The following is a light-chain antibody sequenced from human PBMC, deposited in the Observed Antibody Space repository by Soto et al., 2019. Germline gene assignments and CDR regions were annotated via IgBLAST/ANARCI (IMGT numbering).Light chain of an antibody. J-gene: IGKJ4*01. CDR2: GAS. V-gene: IGKV3-15*01. CDR1: QSVNTN. CDR3: QQYKRWPIT. Sequence: EIEMTQSPATLSVSPGERATLFCLASQSVNTNLAWYQQKPGQAPRRLVYGASTRATGIPSRCSGSGSGTEFTLTISTLQSEDFAVYYCQQYKRWPITFGGGTKVEI.